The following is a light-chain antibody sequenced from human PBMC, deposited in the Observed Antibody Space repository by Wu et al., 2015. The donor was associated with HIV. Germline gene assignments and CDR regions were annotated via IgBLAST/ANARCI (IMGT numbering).Light chain of an antibody. CDR1: QSVGIY. CDR3: QQYNNWPPWT. V-gene: IGKV3-15*01. Sequence: IVLTQSPGTLSLSPGERATLSCRASQSVGIYLAWYQQKPGQAPRLLMHDISNRATGIPARFSGSGSGTEFTLTISSLQSEDFAVYYCQQYNNWPPWTFGQGTRVEIK. CDR2: DIS. J-gene: IGKJ1*01.